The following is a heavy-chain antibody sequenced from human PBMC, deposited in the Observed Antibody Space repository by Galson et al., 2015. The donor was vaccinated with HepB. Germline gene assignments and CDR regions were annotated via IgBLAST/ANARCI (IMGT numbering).Heavy chain of an antibody. CDR2: ISAYNGNT. Sequence: SVKVSCKAPGYTFTSYGISWVRQAPGQGLEWMGWISAYNGNTNYAQKLQGRVTMTTDTSTSTAYMELRSLRSDDTAVYYCARDRTVSAAYYYYGMDVWGQGTTVTVSS. CDR3: ARDRTVSAAYYYYGMDV. CDR1: GYTFTSYG. J-gene: IGHJ6*02. D-gene: IGHD4-17*01. V-gene: IGHV1-18*04.